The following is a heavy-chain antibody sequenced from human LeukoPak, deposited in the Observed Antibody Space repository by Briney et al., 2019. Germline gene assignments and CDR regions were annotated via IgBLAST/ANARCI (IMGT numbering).Heavy chain of an antibody. CDR2: ISYTGST. D-gene: IGHD2-2*01. Sequence: SETLSLTCSVSGGSISSSSYYRGWIRQPPGKGLEWIGSISYTGSTFYNPSLKSRVTVSVDTSKNHFSLELSSVTATDTAVYYCARHARSGCSSSSCYSDYWGQGTLVTVSS. CDR3: ARHARSGCSSSSCYSDY. V-gene: IGHV4-39*01. CDR1: GGSISSSSYY. J-gene: IGHJ4*02.